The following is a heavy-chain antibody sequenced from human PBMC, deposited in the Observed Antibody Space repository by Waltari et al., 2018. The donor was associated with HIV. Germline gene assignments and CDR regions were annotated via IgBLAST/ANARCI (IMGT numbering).Heavy chain of an antibody. D-gene: IGHD2-15*01. Sequence: QVRLQQWGVGLLKPSETLSLTCAVYGGSFSGYYWTWIRQPPGMGLEWIGEINHSGSTKYNPSLKSRVTISVDTSKSQFSLNLNSVTAADTAVYYCVRGLLVVVNARTWFDPWGQGTLVTVSS. CDR2: INHSGST. CDR3: VRGLLVVVNARTWFDP. J-gene: IGHJ5*02. V-gene: IGHV4-34*02. CDR1: GGSFSGYY.